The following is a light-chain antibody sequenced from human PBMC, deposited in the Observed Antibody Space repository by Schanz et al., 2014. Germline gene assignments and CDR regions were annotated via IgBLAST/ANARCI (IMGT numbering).Light chain of an antibody. V-gene: IGLV2-14*01. CDR2: DVT. CDR1: SSDIGSYNY. Sequence: QSALTQPASVSGSPGQSITISCTGTSSDIGSYNYVSWYQQYPGEAPKLIIYDVTYRPSGVSHRFSGSKSGNTASLTISGLLAEDEADYYCSSYTSSSTLGFGGGTKLTVL. CDR3: SSYTSSSTLG. J-gene: IGLJ2*01.